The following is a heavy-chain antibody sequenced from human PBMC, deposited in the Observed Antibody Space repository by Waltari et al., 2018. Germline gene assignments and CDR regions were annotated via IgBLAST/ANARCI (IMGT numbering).Heavy chain of an antibody. CDR1: GVSISTSRYY. V-gene: IGHV4-39*01. J-gene: IGHJ2*01. CDR3: ATLPIPLELWYFDL. CDR2: LHYGGIR. Sequence: QLQLQESGPGLVNPSETLSLTCTVSGVSISTSRYYWGWIRQPPGKGLDWIGSLHYGGIRYFNPSLNSRVTISVDTSKNQFSLKLTSVTAADTAVYYCATLPIPLELWYFDLWGRGTLVTVSS. D-gene: IGHD1-7*01.